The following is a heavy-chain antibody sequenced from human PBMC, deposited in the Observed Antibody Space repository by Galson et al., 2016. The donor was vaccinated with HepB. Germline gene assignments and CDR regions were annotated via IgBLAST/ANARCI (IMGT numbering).Heavy chain of an antibody. V-gene: IGHV3-74*01. J-gene: IGHJ4*02. Sequence: SLRLSCAASGFTFTSHWMHWVRQAPGKGLVWVSRINDDGRSTIYADSVTGRFAISRDNAKNTLYLQMNSMSAEDPAVYYCARKSNYSYGSGFGYWGQGTLVTVSS. D-gene: IGHD5-18*01. CDR1: GFTFTSHW. CDR2: INDDGRST. CDR3: ARKSNYSYGSGFGY.